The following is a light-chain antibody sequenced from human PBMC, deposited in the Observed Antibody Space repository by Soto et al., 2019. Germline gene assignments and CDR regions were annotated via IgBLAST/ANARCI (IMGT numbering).Light chain of an antibody. J-gene: IGKJ2*01. Sequence: DIQMTQSPSTLSASVGDRVTITCRASQSISNWLAWYQQKPGKAPNLLIYDASSLQSGVPSRFSGSGSGTEFTLTISSLQPDDFATYYCQQYNSYSPETFGQGTRLEIK. CDR1: QSISNW. CDR2: DAS. CDR3: QQYNSYSPET. V-gene: IGKV1-5*01.